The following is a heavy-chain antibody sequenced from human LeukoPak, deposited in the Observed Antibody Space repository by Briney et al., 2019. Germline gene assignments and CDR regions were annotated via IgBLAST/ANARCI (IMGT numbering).Heavy chain of an antibody. V-gene: IGHV1-18*04. D-gene: IGHD3-10*01. CDR3: ARMGKGTVWVGELPMDV. CDR1: GYTFTSYG. CDR2: ISAYNGNT. J-gene: IGHJ6*03. Sequence: ASVRVSCTASGYTFTSYGISWVRQAPGQGLEWMAGISAYNGNTNYAQKLQGRVTMTTDTSTSTAYMKLRSLRSDDTAVYYCARMGKGTVWVGELPMDVWGKGTTVTVSS.